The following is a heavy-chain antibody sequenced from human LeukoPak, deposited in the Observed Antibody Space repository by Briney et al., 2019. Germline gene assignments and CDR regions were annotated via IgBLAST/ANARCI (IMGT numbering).Heavy chain of an antibody. D-gene: IGHD2-2*01. V-gene: IGHV4-34*01. Sequence: PSETLSLTCAVYGGSFSGYYWSWIRQPPGKGLEWIGEINHSGSTNYNPSLKSRVTISVDTSKNQFSLKLSSVTAADTAVHYCARVVVPAAIFGSYFDYWGQGTLVTVSS. CDR1: GGSFSGYY. CDR3: ARVVVPAAIFGSYFDY. J-gene: IGHJ4*02. CDR2: INHSGST.